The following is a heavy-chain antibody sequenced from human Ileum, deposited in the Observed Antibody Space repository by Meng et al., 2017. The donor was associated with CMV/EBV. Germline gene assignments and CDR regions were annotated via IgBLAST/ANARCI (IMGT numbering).Heavy chain of an antibody. J-gene: IGHJ4*02. CDR3: VRGNGLSLDF. D-gene: IGHD2-8*01. CDR2: INTDGSGT. CDR1: GFPFSGFW. V-gene: IGHV3-74*01. Sequence: GGSLRLSCAASGFPFSGFWMHWVRQRPGKGLEWVARINTDGSGTSYADSVKGRLTISRDNAKNTVYLEVNNLRADDTAVYFCVRGNGLSLDFWGQGTLVTVSS.